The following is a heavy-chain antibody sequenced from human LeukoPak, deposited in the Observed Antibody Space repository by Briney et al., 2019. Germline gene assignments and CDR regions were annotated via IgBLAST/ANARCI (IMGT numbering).Heavy chain of an antibody. D-gene: IGHD2-15*01. V-gene: IGHV4-38-2*02. CDR1: GYSISSGYY. Sequence: SETLSLTCTVSGYSISSGYYWGWIRQPPGKGLEWIGSIYHSGSTYYNPSLKSRVTISVDTSKNQFSLKLSSVTAADTAVYYCARDDSSGAFDIWGQGTMVTVSS. CDR2: IYHSGST. CDR3: ARDDSSGAFDI. J-gene: IGHJ3*02.